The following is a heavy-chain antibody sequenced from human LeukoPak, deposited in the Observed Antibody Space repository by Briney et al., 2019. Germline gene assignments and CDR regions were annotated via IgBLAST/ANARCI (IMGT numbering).Heavy chain of an antibody. CDR3: ARDRHYSDSSGYWTSSYYYMDV. V-gene: IGHV3-21*01. CDR2: ISSSSSYI. Sequence: PGGSLRLSCAASGVTFSSYSVNWVRQAPGKGLEWVSCISSSSSYIHYADSVKGRFTISSDNAKNSLYLQMNSLRAEDTAVYYCARDRHYSDSSGYWTSSYYYMDVWGKGTTVTVSS. D-gene: IGHD3-22*01. J-gene: IGHJ6*03. CDR1: GVTFSSYS.